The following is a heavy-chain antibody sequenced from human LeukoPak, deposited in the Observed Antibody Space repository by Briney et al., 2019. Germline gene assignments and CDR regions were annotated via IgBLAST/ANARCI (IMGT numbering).Heavy chain of an antibody. V-gene: IGHV4-59*01. CDR3: ARDLGSGTLSGMDV. J-gene: IGHJ6*02. D-gene: IGHD3-10*01. CDR1: GGSISSYY. CDR2: IYYSGST. Sequence: SETLSLTCTVSGGSISSYYWSWIRPPPGKGLEWNGYIYYSGSTNYNPSLKSRVTISVDTSKNQFSLKLSSVTAADTAVYYCARDLGSGTLSGMDVWGQGTTVTVSS.